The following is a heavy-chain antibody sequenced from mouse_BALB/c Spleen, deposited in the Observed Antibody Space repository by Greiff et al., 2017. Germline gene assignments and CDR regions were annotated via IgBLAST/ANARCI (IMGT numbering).Heavy chain of an antibody. D-gene: IGHD2-3*01. CDR1: GFNIKDTY. J-gene: IGHJ3*01. CDR2: IDPANGNT. Sequence: EVQLQHSGAELVKPGASVKLSCTASGFNIKDTYMHWVKQRPEQGLEWIGRIDPANGNTKYDPKFQGKATITADTSSNTAYLQLSSLTSEDTAVYYCASYDGYYVFAYWGQGTLVTVSA. V-gene: IGHV14-3*02. CDR3: ASYDGYYVFAY.